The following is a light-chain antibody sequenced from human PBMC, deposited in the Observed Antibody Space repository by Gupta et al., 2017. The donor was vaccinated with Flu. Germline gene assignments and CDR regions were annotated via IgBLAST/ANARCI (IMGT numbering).Light chain of an antibody. CDR1: SSNIGNNA. CDR3: AAWDDSLGGLV. J-gene: IGLJ1*01. Sequence: QSVLTQPPSASGTPGPRVTMTFSGSSSNIGNNAVSWYQQLQGTAPRLLIYSNIQRPSGVPDRFSGSKSGTSASLAISGLQSEDEADYYCAAWDDSLGGLVFGTGTKISVL. V-gene: IGLV1-44*01. CDR2: SNI.